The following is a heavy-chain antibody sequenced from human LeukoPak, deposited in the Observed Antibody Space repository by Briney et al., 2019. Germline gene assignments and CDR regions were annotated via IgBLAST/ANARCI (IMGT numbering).Heavy chain of an antibody. Sequence: LSLTCAVYGGSFSGYYWSWIRQPPGKGLEWVAFISYDGTNKYYADSVKGRVTISRDNSKRTLYLQINSLRTEDTAVYYRAKDQGYDTGYFDYWGQGSLVTVSS. D-gene: IGHD5-12*01. CDR1: GGSFSGYY. V-gene: IGHV3-30*18. CDR3: AKDQGYDTGYFDY. CDR2: ISYDGTNK. J-gene: IGHJ4*02.